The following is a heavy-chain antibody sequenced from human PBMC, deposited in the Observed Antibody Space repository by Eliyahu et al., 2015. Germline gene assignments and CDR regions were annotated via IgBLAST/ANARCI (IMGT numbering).Heavy chain of an antibody. Sequence: QVQLQESGPGLVKPSQTLSLXCTVSGXSXXRGSYYWSWIRQPAGKALEWIGRIYFTGVTNNNPSLKSRVTISIDTAKNQFSLNLRSVTAADTAMYYCARGLTWFGELHNWFDPWGRGTLVTVSS. CDR3: ARGLTWFGELHNWFDP. CDR2: IYFTGVT. V-gene: IGHV4-61*02. J-gene: IGHJ5*02. CDR1: GXSXXRGSYY. D-gene: IGHD3-10*01.